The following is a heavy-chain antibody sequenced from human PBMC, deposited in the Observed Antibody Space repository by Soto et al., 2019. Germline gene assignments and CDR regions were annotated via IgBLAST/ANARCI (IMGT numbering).Heavy chain of an antibody. D-gene: IGHD2-2*01. V-gene: IGHV1-69*02. CDR2: IIPILGIA. CDR3: AIRYCSSTSFYEGYYYYMDV. CDR1: GGTFSSYT. J-gene: IGHJ6*03. Sequence: GASVKVSCKASGGTFSSYTISWVRQAPGQGLEWMGRIIPILGIANYAQKFQGRVTITADKSTSTVYMELSSLRSEDTAVYYCAIRYCSSTSFYEGYYYYMDVWGKGTTVTVTS.